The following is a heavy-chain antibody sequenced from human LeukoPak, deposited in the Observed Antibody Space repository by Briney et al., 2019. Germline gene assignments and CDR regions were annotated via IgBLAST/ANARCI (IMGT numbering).Heavy chain of an antibody. CDR1: GYTFTSYA. J-gene: IGHJ6*02. V-gene: IGHV7-4-1*02. D-gene: IGHD2-15*01. CDR3: ASVPCSGGSCYSGGDGMDV. Sequence: ASVKVSCKASGYTFTSYAMNWVRQAPGQGLEWMGWINTNTGNPTYAQGFTGRFVFSLDTSVSTAYLQISSLKAEDTAVYYCASVPCSGGSCYSGGDGMDVWGQGTTVTVSS. CDR2: INTNTGNP.